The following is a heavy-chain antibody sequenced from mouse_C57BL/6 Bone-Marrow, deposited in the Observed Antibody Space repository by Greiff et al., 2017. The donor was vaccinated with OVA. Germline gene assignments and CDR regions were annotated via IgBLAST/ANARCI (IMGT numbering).Heavy chain of an antibody. Sequence: VQLQQSGAELVMPGASVKLSCRASGYTFTSYWMHWVKQRPGQGLEWIGEIDPSDSYTNYNQKFKGKSTLTVDKSSSTAYMQLSSLTSEDSAVYYCARSHYYGPDYWGQGTTLTVSP. J-gene: IGHJ2*01. CDR3: ARSHYYGPDY. CDR1: GYTFTSYW. CDR2: IDPSDSYT. V-gene: IGHV1-69*01. D-gene: IGHD1-1*01.